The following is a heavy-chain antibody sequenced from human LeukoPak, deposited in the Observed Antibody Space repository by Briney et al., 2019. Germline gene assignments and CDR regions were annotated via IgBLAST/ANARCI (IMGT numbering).Heavy chain of an antibody. CDR1: GGTFSSYA. V-gene: IGHV1-69*04. J-gene: IGHJ4*02. D-gene: IGHD2-15*01. Sequence: ASVKVSCKASGGTFSSYAISWVRQAPGQGLEWMGRIIPILGIANHAQKFQGRVTITADKSTSTAYMELSSLRSEDTAVYYCASSGGYCSGGSCFLNYWGQGTLVTVSS. CDR2: IIPILGIA. CDR3: ASSGGYCSGGSCFLNY.